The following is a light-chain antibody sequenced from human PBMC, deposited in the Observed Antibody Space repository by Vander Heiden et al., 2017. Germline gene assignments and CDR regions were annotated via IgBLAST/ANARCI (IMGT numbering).Light chain of an antibody. CDR3: QQYYSTPWT. Sequence: DIVMTQSPDSLAVSLGERATINCKSSQSVLYRSNNKNYLAWYQQKPGQPPKLLMYWASTRESGVPDRFSGRGSGTDFTLTISSLQAEDVAVYYCQQYYSTPWTFGQGTKVEIK. V-gene: IGKV4-1*01. J-gene: IGKJ1*01. CDR2: WAS. CDR1: QSVLYRSNNKNY.